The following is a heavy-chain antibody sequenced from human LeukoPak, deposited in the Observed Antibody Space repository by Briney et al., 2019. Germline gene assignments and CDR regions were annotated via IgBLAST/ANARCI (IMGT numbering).Heavy chain of an antibody. V-gene: IGHV4-34*01. CDR3: ARSPLWTIAARPLDN. J-gene: IGHJ4*02. Sequence: PSETLSLTCAVYSTSFSTYYWNWIRQSPGKGLEWIGEVNPRGSTNYNPSLKTRVTISADTSKNQFSLRLTSVTAADTAVYYCARSPLWTIAARPLDNWGQGALVTVSS. CDR1: STSFSTYY. D-gene: IGHD6-6*01. CDR2: VNPRGST.